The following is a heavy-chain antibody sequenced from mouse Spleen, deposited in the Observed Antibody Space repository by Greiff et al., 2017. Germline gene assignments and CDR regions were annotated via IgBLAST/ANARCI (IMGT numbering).Heavy chain of an antibody. CDR1: GFDFSRYW. CDR2: INPDSSTI. Sequence: EVKVEESGGGLVQPGGSLKLSCAASGFDFSRYWMSWVRQAPGKGLEWIGEINPDSSTINYTPSLKDKFIISRDNAKNTLYLQMSKVRSEDTALYYCARPRGNYVYWYFDVWGAGTTVTVSS. J-gene: IGHJ1*01. D-gene: IGHD2-1*01. V-gene: IGHV4-1*02. CDR3: ARPRGNYVYWYFDV.